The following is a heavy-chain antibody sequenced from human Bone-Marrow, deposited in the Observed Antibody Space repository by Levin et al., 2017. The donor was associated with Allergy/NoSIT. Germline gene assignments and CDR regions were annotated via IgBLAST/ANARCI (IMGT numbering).Heavy chain of an antibody. CDR2: ISSSGVHT. Sequence: GGSLRLSCAASGFPFSSYSMNWVRQAPGKGLEWVSSISSSGVHTFYGDSLKGRFTISRDNAQNSLFLQMNSLRAEDTAVYYCASRHCTSTHGYSFDYGGQGILVTVSS. D-gene: IGHD2-21*01. CDR1: GFPFSSYS. V-gene: IGHV3-21*01. J-gene: IGHJ4*02. CDR3: ASRHCTSTHGYSFDY.